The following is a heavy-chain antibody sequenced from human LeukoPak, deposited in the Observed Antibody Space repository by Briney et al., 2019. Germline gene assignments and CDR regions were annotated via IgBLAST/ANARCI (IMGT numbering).Heavy chain of an antibody. J-gene: IGHJ6*03. CDR2: IWYDGSNK. V-gene: IGHV3-33*06. CDR1: GFTFSSYG. D-gene: IGHD5-24*01. CDR3: AKGYVEMATIGGIYYYYYYMDV. Sequence: GGSLRLSCAASGFTFSSYGMHWVRQAPGKGLEWVAVIWYDGSNKYYADSVKGRFTISRDNSKNTLYLQMNSLRAEDTAVYYCAKGYVEMATIGGIYYYYYYMDVRGKGTTVTVSS.